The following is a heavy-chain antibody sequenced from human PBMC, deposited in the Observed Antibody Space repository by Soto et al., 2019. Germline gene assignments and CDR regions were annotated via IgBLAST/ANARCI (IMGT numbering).Heavy chain of an antibody. Sequence: QVQLVQSGAEVKKPGASVKVSCKASGYTFTGYYMHWVRQAPGQGLEWMGWINPNSGGTNDAQKFQGRVTMTRDTSISTAYMELSRLRSDDTAVYYCAREFVLYYYDWFDPWGQGTLVTVSS. V-gene: IGHV1-2*02. D-gene: IGHD3-22*01. CDR1: GYTFTGYY. CDR3: AREFVLYYYDWFDP. J-gene: IGHJ5*02. CDR2: INPNSGGT.